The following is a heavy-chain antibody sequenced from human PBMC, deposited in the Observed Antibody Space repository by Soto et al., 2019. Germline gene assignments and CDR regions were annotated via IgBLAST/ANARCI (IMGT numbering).Heavy chain of an antibody. Sequence: GGSLRLSCAASGFTFSNYIMSWVRQAPGKGLEWVSSISSSSTYINYADSVKGRFTISRDNAKNTLYLQMNILRVEDTAVYFCATAGNYRFDNWGLGTLVTVSS. V-gene: IGHV3-21*01. CDR3: ATAGNYRFDN. D-gene: IGHD1-1*01. J-gene: IGHJ4*02. CDR2: ISSSSTYI. CDR1: GFTFSNYI.